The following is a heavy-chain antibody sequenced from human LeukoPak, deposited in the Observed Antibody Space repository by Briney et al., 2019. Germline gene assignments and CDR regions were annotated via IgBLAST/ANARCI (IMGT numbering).Heavy chain of an antibody. J-gene: IGHJ5*02. V-gene: IGHV4-39*07. D-gene: IGHD6-25*01. CDR2: IYYSGST. CDR1: GGSISSSSYY. Sequence: SETLSLTCTVSGGSISSSSYYWGWIRQPPGKGLEWIGSIYYSGSTYYNPSLKSRVTISVDTSKNQFSLKLSSVTAADTAVYYCARRLVWFDPWGQGTLVTVSS. CDR3: ARRLVWFDP.